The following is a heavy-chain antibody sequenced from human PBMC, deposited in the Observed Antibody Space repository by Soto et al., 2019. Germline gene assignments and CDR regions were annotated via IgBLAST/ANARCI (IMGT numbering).Heavy chain of an antibody. Sequence: VSLLLSCAASGFTFSTYNMNWVRQAPGKGLEWVSYISSSSSTIYYADSLKGRFTISRDNAKNSLYLQMNSLRDEDTAVYYCARDPIDSWGQGTLVTVSS. J-gene: IGHJ4*02. CDR3: ARDPIDS. V-gene: IGHV3-48*02. CDR2: ISSSSSTI. CDR1: GFTFSTYN.